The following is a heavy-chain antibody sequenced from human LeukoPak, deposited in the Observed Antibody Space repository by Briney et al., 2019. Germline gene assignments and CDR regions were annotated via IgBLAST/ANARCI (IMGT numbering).Heavy chain of an antibody. V-gene: IGHV4-39*01. Sequence: PSETLSLTCTVSGGSISSSSYYWGWIRQPPGKGLEWIGSIYYSGSTYYNPSLKSRVTISVDTSKNQFSLKLSSVTAADTAVYYCARGLNYYDSSGYYSHAFDIWGQGTMVTVSS. CDR3: ARGLNYYDSSGYYSHAFDI. CDR1: GGSISSSSYY. D-gene: IGHD3-22*01. J-gene: IGHJ3*02. CDR2: IYYSGST.